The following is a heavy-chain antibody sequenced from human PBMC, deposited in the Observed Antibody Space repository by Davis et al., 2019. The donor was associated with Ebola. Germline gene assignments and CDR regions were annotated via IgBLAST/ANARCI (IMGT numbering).Heavy chain of an antibody. CDR2: ISYDGSNK. V-gene: IGHV3-30-3*01. D-gene: IGHD4-23*01. CDR3: ASVGGG. J-gene: IGHJ4*02. CDR1: GFTFSSYA. Sequence: GESLKISCAASGFTFSSYAMSWVRQAPGKGLEWVAVISYDGSNKYYADSVKGRFTISRDNSKNTLYLQMNSLRAEDTAAYYCASVGGGWGQGTLVTVSS.